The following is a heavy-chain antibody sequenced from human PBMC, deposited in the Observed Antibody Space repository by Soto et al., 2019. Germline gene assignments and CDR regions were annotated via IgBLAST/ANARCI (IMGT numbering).Heavy chain of an antibody. D-gene: IGHD6-6*01. CDR3: ARGKNIAARPFGYFDY. CDR2: IWYDGSNK. V-gene: IGHV3-33*01. CDR1: GFTFSSYG. Sequence: QVQLVESGGGVVQPGRSLRLSCAASGFTFSSYGMHWVRQAPGKGLEWVAVIWYDGSNKYYADSVKGRFTISRDNSKNTLYLQMNSLRAEDTAVYYCARGKNIAARPFGYFDYWGQGTLVTVSS. J-gene: IGHJ4*02.